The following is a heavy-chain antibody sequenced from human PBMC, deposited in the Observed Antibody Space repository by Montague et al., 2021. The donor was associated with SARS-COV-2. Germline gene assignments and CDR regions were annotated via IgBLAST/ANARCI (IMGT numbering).Heavy chain of an antibody. D-gene: IGHD6-13*01. J-gene: IGHJ4*02. CDR2: LYYSGST. CDR1: GGSISSYY. Sequence: SETLSLTCTVSGGSISSYYWGWIRQPPGKGLEYIGSLYYSGSTYYNPSLRSRVTISVETSKNQLSLRLNAVTAADTAVYYCATEGAAAGFDFWGQGILVTVSS. V-gene: IGHV4-39*02. CDR3: ATEGAAAGFDF.